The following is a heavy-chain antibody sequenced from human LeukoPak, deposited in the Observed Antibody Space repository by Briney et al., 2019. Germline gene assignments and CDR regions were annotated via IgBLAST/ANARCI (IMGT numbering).Heavy chain of an antibody. CDR1: GYTFTSYY. Sequence: ASVKVSCKAFGYTFTSYYMHWVRQAPGQGLEWMGIINPSGGSTSSAQKFQGRVTMTRDTSTNTVYMELSSLRSEDTAMYYCAREGAFYSGSYFGDAFDIWGQGTMVTVSS. D-gene: IGHD1-26*01. J-gene: IGHJ3*02. CDR2: INPSGGST. V-gene: IGHV1-46*01. CDR3: AREGAFYSGSYFGDAFDI.